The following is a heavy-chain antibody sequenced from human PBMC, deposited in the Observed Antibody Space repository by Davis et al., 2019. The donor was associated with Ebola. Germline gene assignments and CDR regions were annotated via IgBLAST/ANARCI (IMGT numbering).Heavy chain of an antibody. Sequence: MPSETLSLTCAVSGGSISSGGYSWSWIRQPPGKGLEWIGYIYYSGSTNYNPSLKSRVTISVDTSKNQFSLKLSSVTAADTAVYYCASTIKYYYDSSGYYRAEYFQHWGQGTLVTVSS. CDR2: IYYSGST. CDR3: ASTIKYYYDSSGYYRAEYFQH. V-gene: IGHV4-61*08. CDR1: GGSISSGGYS. D-gene: IGHD3-22*01. J-gene: IGHJ1*01.